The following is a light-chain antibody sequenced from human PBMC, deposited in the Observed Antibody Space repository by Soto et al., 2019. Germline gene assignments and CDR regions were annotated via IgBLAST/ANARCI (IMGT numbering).Light chain of an antibody. CDR3: SSYTSSDTPYV. CDR2: VNS. J-gene: IGLJ1*01. CDR1: SSDVGDYKY. V-gene: IGLV2-14*01. Sequence: QSGLTQPASVSGSPGQSITISCTGTSSDVGDYKYVSWYQQHPDKAPKLIIFVNSNRLSGISNRFSASKSGNTASLTISGLQAEDEADYYCSSYTSSDTPYVFGTGTKLTVL.